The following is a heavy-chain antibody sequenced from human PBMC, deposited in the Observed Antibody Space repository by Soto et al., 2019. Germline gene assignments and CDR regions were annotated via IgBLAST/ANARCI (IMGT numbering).Heavy chain of an antibody. D-gene: IGHD5-18*01. V-gene: IGHV1-69*01. CDR3: ARGGRGYSSAPRYYFDY. CDR2: IIPIFATA. J-gene: IGHJ4*02. Sequence: QVQLVQSGSEVKKPGSSVKVSCKASGGSFSSNPISWVRQAPGHGLEWMAGIIPIFATAHYAQKFQGRVTITADESTSTAYMELTSLRSEDTAVYFCARGGRGYSSAPRYYFDYWGQGTLVTVSS. CDR1: GGSFSSNP.